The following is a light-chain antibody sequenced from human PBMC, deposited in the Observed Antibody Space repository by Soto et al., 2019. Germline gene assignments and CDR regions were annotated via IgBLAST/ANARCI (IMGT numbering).Light chain of an antibody. V-gene: IGKV2-24*01. Sequence: LMPQTQLSSPVTLGQPASISCRSSQSLLHGNGNTYLSWLQQRPGQPPRRLIYKIFNRLSGVPDRFSGSGAGTDFTLKISRVEAEDVGVYYCMQATDFTRTFGQGPRWIS. J-gene: IGKJ1*01. CDR2: KIF. CDR3: MQATDFTRT. CDR1: QSLLHGNGNTY.